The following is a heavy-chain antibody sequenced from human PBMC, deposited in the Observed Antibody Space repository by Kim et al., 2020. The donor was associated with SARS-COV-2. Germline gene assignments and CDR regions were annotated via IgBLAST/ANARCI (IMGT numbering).Heavy chain of an antibody. CDR1: GGTFSSYS. Sequence: SVKVSCKASGGTFSSYSISWVRQAPGQGLEWMGGIIPIFGTANYAQKFQGRVTITADESTSTAYMELSSLRSEDTAVYYCAGGREATYYYGSGSYHAPHWFDPWGQGTLVTVSS. D-gene: IGHD3-10*01. J-gene: IGHJ5*02. V-gene: IGHV1-69*13. CDR3: AGGREATYYYGSGSYHAPHWFDP. CDR2: IIPIFGTA.